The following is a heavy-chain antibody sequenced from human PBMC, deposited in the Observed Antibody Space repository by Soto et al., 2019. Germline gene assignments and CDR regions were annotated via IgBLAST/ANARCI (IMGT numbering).Heavy chain of an antibody. CDR1: GYTFTSYG. D-gene: IGHD3-10*01. CDR3: ASEDSYGSGAGY. V-gene: IGHV1-18*01. CDR2: ISAYNGNT. J-gene: IGHJ4*02. Sequence: QVQLVQSGAEVKKPGASVKVSCKASGYTFTSYGISWVRQAPGQGLEWMGWISAYNGNTNYAKKLQGRVTMTTDTTVSTACMEVRRLRSDGTAVYYWASEDSYGSGAGYWGQGTRVTGSS.